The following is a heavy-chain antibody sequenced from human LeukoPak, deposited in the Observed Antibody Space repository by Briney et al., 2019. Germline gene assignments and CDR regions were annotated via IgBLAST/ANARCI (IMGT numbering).Heavy chain of an antibody. CDR1: GYTFTGFY. V-gene: IGHV1-2*02. CDR3: ARGRGGSGYYHDAFDI. CDR2: INPNGGGT. Sequence: ASVKVSCKASGYTFTGFYIHWVRQAPGQGLEWMGWINPNGGGTNYAQKFQGRLTMTRDTSISTAYMELSRLRSDDTAVYFCARGRGGSGYYHDAFDIWGQGTMVTVSS. D-gene: IGHD3-22*01. J-gene: IGHJ3*02.